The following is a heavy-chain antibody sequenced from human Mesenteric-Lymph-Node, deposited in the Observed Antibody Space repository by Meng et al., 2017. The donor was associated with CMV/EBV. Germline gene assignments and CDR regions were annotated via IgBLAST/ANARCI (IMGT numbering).Heavy chain of an antibody. D-gene: IGHD1-26*01. CDR2: ITAGGAT. V-gene: IGHV3-23*01. J-gene: IGHJ4*02. Sequence: GESLKISRAASGFTFSTYAMNWGRQAPGKGLEWVAGITAGGATYYADSVKGRFTISRDNSKNTLYLQMNGLRADDTAVYYCTWEAPAHWGQGTMVTVSS. CDR3: TWEAPAH. CDR1: GFTFSTYA.